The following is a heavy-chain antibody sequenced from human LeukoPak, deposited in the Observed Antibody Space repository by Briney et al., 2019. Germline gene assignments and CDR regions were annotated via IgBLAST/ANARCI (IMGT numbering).Heavy chain of an antibody. J-gene: IGHJ4*02. CDR2: INTDGSST. CDR3: ARDPGDFWSGYYPSFDY. D-gene: IGHD3-3*01. V-gene: IGHV3-74*01. Sequence: GSLRLSCAASGFTFSSYWMHWVRQAPGKGLVWVSRINTDGSSTSYADSVKGRFTISRDNAKNTLYLQMNSLRAEDTAVYYCARDPGDFWSGYYPSFDYWGQGTLVTVSS. CDR1: GFTFSSYW.